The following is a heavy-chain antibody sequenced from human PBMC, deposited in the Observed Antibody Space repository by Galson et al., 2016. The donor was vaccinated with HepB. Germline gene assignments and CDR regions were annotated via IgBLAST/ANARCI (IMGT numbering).Heavy chain of an antibody. J-gene: IGHJ6*02. Sequence: SETLSLTCAVSGGSIRSTQWWRWVRQAPGKGLEWIGDIYHSGHTNYMPSLQSRVTILVDNSKNQFSLRLTAVTAADAAVYYCASVDYYYAMDVWGQGTTVTVSS. D-gene: IGHD4-23*01. CDR1: GGSIRSTQW. CDR2: IYHSGHT. V-gene: IGHV4-4*02. CDR3: ASVDYYYAMDV.